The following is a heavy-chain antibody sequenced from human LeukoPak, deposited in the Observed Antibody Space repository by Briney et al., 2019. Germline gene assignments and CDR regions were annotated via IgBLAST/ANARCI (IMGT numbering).Heavy chain of an antibody. V-gene: IGHV1-3*01. CDR2: INAGNGNT. J-gene: IGHJ4*02. D-gene: IGHD5-12*01. Sequence: ASVKVSCKASGYTFTSYAMHWVRQAPGQRLEWMGWINAGNGNTKYSQKFQGRVTITRDTSASTAYMELSSLRSEDTAVYYCARDFGYIGYDGYFDYWGQGTLVTVSS. CDR1: GYTFTSYA. CDR3: ARDFGYIGYDGYFDY.